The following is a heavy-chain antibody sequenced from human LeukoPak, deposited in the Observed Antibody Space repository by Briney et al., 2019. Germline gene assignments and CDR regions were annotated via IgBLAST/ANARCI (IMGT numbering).Heavy chain of an antibody. Sequence: PGGSLRLSCVASGFTLRVNYMTWIRQTPGRGLEWVSVIYSDGTTKYADSAKGRFTISRDNSKSMVYLQMDRLGAEDTAVYYCARCKGGWSDHFYGMDVWGQGTTVTVSS. CDR1: GFTLRVNY. CDR3: ARCKGGWSDHFYGMDV. V-gene: IGHV3-53*01. CDR2: IYSDGTT. D-gene: IGHD6-19*01. J-gene: IGHJ6*02.